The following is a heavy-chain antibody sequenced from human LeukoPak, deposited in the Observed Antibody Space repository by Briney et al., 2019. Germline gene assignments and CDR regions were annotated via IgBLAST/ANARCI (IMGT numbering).Heavy chain of an antibody. CDR2: IYYSGST. CDR1: GGSFSGYY. D-gene: IGHD6-13*01. J-gene: IGHJ5*02. CDR3: ARRARLRNGYSSSWFPPNWFDP. Sequence: PSETLSLTCAVYGGSFSGYYWGWIRQPPGKGLEWIGSIYYSGSTYYNPSLKSRVTISVDTSKNQFSLKLSSVTAADTAVYYCARRARLRNGYSSSWFPPNWFDPWGQGTLVTVSS. V-gene: IGHV4-39*01.